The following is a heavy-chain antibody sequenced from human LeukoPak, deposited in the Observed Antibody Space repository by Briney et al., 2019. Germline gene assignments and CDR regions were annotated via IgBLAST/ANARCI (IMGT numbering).Heavy chain of an antibody. CDR3: ARGEVQLWLFDY. V-gene: IGHV4-30-2*01. Sequence: PSETLSLTCAVSGVSISSGGYSWSWIRQPPGKGLEWIGYIYHSGSTYYNPSLKSRVTISVDRSKNQFSLKLSSVTAADTAVYYCARGEVQLWLFDYWGQGTLVTVSS. CDR1: GVSISSGGYS. J-gene: IGHJ4*02. D-gene: IGHD5-18*01. CDR2: IYHSGST.